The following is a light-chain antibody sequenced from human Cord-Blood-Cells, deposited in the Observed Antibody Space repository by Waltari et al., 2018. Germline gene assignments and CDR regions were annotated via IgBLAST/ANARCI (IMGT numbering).Light chain of an antibody. J-gene: IGLJ3*02. CDR3: QVWDSSSDHWV. CDR2: YDS. Sequence: SYVLTQPPSVSVAPGKTARITCGGNHIGRKSVLWYQKKPGQAPVLVIYYDSDRPSGIPERFSGSNSGNTATLTISRVEAGDEADYYCQVWDSSSDHWVFGGGTKLTVL. V-gene: IGLV3-21*04. CDR1: HIGRKS.